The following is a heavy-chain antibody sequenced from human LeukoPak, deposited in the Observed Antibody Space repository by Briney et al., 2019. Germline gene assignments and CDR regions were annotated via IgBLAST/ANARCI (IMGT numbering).Heavy chain of an antibody. J-gene: IGHJ4*02. CDR2: ISGSGGST. CDR1: GFTFSSYA. V-gene: IGHV3-23*01. D-gene: IGHD2-2*01. Sequence: AGGSLRLSCAASGFTFSSYAMSWVRQAPGKGLEWVSAISGSGGSTYYADSVKGRFTISRDNAKNSLYLQMNSLRAEDTAVYYCARSYCSSTSCPLGWGQGTLVTVSS. CDR3: ARSYCSSTSCPLG.